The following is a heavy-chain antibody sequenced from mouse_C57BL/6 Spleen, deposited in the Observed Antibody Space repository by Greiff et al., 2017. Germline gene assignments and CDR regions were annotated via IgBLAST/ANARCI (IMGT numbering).Heavy chain of an antibody. Sequence: VQLQQSGPELVKPGASVKISCKASGYAFSSSWITWVKQRPGQGLEWIGDIYPGSGSTNYNEKFKSKATLTVDTSSSPAYMQLSSLTSEDSAVYYCATERYDFDYWGQGTTLTVSS. V-gene: IGHV1-55*01. CDR1: GYAFSSSW. D-gene: IGHD2-14*01. J-gene: IGHJ2*01. CDR3: ATERYDFDY. CDR2: IYPGSGST.